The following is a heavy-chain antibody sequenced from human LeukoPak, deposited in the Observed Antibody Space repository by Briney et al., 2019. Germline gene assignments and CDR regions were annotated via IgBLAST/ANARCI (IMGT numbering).Heavy chain of an antibody. Sequence: PGGSLRLSCAASGFTFSSHSMDWVRQAPGKGLEWVLSISNNYNTYYADSVKGRFTISRDNAKNSLYLQMNSLRAEDTAVYYCARETHTWNQLPLDYWGQGTLVTVSS. CDR2: ISNNYNT. J-gene: IGHJ4*01. V-gene: IGHV3-21*01. CDR1: GFTFSSHS. CDR3: ARETHTWNQLPLDY. D-gene: IGHD1-20*01.